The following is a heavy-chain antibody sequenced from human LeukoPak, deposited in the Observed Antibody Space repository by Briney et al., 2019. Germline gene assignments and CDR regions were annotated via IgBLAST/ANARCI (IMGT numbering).Heavy chain of an antibody. CDR2: ISSSSSYI. CDR3: ARDPSSRKWFDY. V-gene: IGHV3-21*01. J-gene: IGHJ4*02. Sequence: GGSLRLSCAASGFTFSSYSMNWVRQAPGKGLEWVSSISSSSSYIYYADSVKGRFTISRDNAKNSLYLQMNSLRAEDTAVYYCARDPSSRKWFDYWGQGTLVTVSS. CDR1: GFTFSSYS. D-gene: IGHD1-26*01.